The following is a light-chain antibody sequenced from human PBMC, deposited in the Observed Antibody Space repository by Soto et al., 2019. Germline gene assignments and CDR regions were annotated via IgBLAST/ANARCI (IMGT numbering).Light chain of an antibody. CDR3: FSFTTDWTHV. Sequence: AITEPACVSWCPGPSITISCTVSSGDSDAYNYVSWFQQYPGKAPKLIISEVSNRPSGVSNRFSGSKSGTAAPLTISGLQTEDEADYFCFSFTTDWTHVFGTGTKVTVL. CDR2: EVS. J-gene: IGLJ1*01. CDR1: SGDSDAYNY. V-gene: IGLV2-14*01.